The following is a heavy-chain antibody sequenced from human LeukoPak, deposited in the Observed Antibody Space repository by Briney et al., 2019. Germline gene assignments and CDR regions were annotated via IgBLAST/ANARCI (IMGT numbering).Heavy chain of an antibody. CDR3: AKDRHSCYYDSSGYPH. V-gene: IGHV3-23*01. Sequence: GASLRLSCAASGFTFSSYAMSWVRQAPGKGLEWVSAISGSGGSTYYADSVKGRFTISRDNSKNTLYLQMNSLRAEDTAVYYCAKDRHSCYYDSSGYPHWGQGTLVTVSS. D-gene: IGHD3-22*01. CDR1: GFTFSSYA. CDR2: ISGSGGST. J-gene: IGHJ4*02.